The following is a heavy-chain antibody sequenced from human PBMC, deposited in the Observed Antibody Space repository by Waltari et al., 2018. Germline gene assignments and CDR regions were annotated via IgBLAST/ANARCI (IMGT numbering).Heavy chain of an antibody. D-gene: IGHD3-10*01. J-gene: IGHJ6*03. CDR2: IDPSDSYI. Sequence: EVQLVQSGAEVKKPGESLRISCKGSGYNFTDDWITWVRQMPGKGLEWMGRIDPSDSYINYSPSFEDHVTISVDRSISTAYLQWSSLRASDTAMYYCARTLVRDFYYMDVWGKGTTVTVSS. CDR1: GYNFTDDW. V-gene: IGHV5-10-1*01. CDR3: ARTLVRDFYYMDV.